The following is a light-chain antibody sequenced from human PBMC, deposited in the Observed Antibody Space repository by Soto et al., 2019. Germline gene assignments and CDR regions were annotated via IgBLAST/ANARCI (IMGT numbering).Light chain of an antibody. CDR2: SNN. J-gene: IGLJ2*01. CDR1: SSNIGSNT. V-gene: IGLV1-44*01. Sequence: QSALTQPPSASGTPGQRVTISCSGSSSNIGSNTVNWYQQLPGTAPKLLIYSNNQRPSGVTDRFSGSKSGTSAAPAISGLQSEDEDDYYCAAWDDSLNGPLFGGGTKVTVL. CDR3: AAWDDSLNGPL.